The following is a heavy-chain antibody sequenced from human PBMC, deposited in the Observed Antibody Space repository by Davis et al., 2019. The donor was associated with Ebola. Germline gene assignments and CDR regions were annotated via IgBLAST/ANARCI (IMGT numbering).Heavy chain of an antibody. CDR2: IYTSGST. J-gene: IGHJ5*02. CDR3: ARDRYCSGGSCHNWFDP. D-gene: IGHD2-15*01. CDR1: GGSISANY. V-gene: IGHV4-4*07. Sequence: PGGSLRLSCTVSGGSISANYWTWIRQPAGKGLEWIGRIYTSGSTNYNPSLKSRVTMSVDTSKNQFSLKLSSVTAADTAVYYCARDRYCSGGSCHNWFDPWGQGTLVTVSS.